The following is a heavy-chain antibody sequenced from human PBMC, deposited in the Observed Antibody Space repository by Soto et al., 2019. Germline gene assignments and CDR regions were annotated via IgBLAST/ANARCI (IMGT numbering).Heavy chain of an antibody. CDR1: GFTFSSYG. CDR3: AKGPNARRYSSPTY. V-gene: IGHV3-30*18. J-gene: IGHJ4*02. D-gene: IGHD6-13*01. Sequence: QVQLVESGGGVVQPGRSLRLSCAASGFTFSSYGMHWVRQAPGKGLEWVAVISYDGSNKYYADSVKGRFTISRDNSKYTLYLHMNSLRAEDTAVYYCAKGPNARRYSSPTYWGQGTLVTVSS. CDR2: ISYDGSNK.